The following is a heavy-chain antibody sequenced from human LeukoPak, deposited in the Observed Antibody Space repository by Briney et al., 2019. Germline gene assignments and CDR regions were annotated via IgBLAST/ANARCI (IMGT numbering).Heavy chain of an antibody. Sequence: SSETLSLTCAVSGASVSSHYWSWIRQSPGKGLEWIGHIYHSGTTKYNPSLKSRVTISVDTPKSQFSLKLKSVTAADTAVYYCARGWRAGTYRREFDSWGQGTLVTVSS. CDR3: ARGWRAGTYRREFDS. J-gene: IGHJ4*02. CDR1: GASVSSHY. CDR2: IYHSGTT. V-gene: IGHV4-59*02. D-gene: IGHD3-10*01.